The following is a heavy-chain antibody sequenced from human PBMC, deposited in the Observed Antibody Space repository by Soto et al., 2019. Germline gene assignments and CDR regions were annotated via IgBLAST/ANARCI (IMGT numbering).Heavy chain of an antibody. Sequence: SETLSLTCAVYGGSFSGYYWNWIRQPPGKGLEWIGEINHSGSTNYNPSLKSRVTISVDTSKNQFSLKLSSVTAADTAVYYCARGYDRNFDYWGQGTLLTVSS. CDR1: GGSFSGYY. J-gene: IGHJ4*02. D-gene: IGHD3-22*01. CDR3: ARGYDRNFDY. V-gene: IGHV4-34*01. CDR2: INHSGST.